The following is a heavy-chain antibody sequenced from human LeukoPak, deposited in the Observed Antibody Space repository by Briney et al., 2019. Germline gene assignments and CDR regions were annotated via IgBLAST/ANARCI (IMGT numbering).Heavy chain of an antibody. V-gene: IGHV4-39*07. CDR3: ARDHKGGIAVAYFDY. Sequence: SETLSLTCTVSGGSISSSSYYWGWIRQPPGKGLEWIGSIYYSGSTYYNPSLKSRVTISVDTSKNQFSLKLSSVTAADTAVCYCARDHKGGIAVAYFDYWGQGTLVTVSS. CDR2: IYYSGST. J-gene: IGHJ4*02. D-gene: IGHD6-19*01. CDR1: GGSISSSSYY.